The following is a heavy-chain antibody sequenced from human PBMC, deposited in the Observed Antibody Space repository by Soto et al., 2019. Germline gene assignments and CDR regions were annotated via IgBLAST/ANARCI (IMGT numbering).Heavy chain of an antibody. CDR2: ISAYNGNT. Sequence: GASVKVSCKASGYTFTSYGISWVRQAPGQELEWMGWISAYNGNTNYAQKLQGRVTMTTDTSTSTAYMELRSLRSDDTAVYYCATANNLSITGTQWWFDTWGQGTLVTVSS. V-gene: IGHV1-18*04. J-gene: IGHJ5*02. D-gene: IGHD1-7*01. CDR1: GYTFTSYG. CDR3: ATANNLSITGTQWWFDT.